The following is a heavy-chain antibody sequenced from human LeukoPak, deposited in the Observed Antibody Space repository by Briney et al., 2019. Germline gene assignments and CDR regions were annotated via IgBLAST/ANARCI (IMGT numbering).Heavy chain of an antibody. CDR1: GGAISSHY. CDR2: TYFSGNI. D-gene: IGHD3-22*01. V-gene: IGHV4-59*11. CDR3: ARYDSSGYSIEY. Sequence: PETLSLTCTVSGGAISSHYWSWIRQPPGKGLEWIGYTYFSGNINYNPSLKSRVTISVDTSKTHFSLKLSSVTAADTAVYYCARYDSSGYSIEYWGQGTQVTVAS. J-gene: IGHJ4*02.